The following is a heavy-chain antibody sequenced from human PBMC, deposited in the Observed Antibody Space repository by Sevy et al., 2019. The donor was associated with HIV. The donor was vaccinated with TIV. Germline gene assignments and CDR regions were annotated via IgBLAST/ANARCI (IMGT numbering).Heavy chain of an antibody. V-gene: IGHV2-5*02. CDR3: ANLPIEYSSSSYFDY. CDR2: IYWDDDK. D-gene: IGHD6-6*01. Sequence: SGPTLVKPTQTLTLTCTFSGFSLSTSGVGVGWIRQPPGKALEWLALIYWDDDKRYSQSLKSRLTITKDTSKNQVVLTMTNMDPVDTATYYCANLPIEYSSSSYFDYWGQGTLVTVSS. J-gene: IGHJ4*02. CDR1: GFSLSTSGVG.